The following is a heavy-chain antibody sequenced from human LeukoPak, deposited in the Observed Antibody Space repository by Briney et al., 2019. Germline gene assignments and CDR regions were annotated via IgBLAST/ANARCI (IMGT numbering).Heavy chain of an antibody. V-gene: IGHV3-7*01. J-gene: IGHJ4*02. CDR1: GFTFSSYW. CDR3: AREYCSGSSCYTKGFDY. Sequence: GGSLRLSCAASGFTFSSYWMSWVRQAPGKGREWVANIKEDGSEKHYVDSVRGRLTIPRENAKKSVFLQMNSLRAEDTGVYYCAREYCSGSSCYTKGFDYWGQGTLVTVSS. D-gene: IGHD2-2*02. CDR2: IKEDGSEK.